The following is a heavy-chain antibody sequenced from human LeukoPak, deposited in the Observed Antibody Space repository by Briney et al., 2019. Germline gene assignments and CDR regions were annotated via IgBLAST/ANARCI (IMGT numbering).Heavy chain of an antibody. V-gene: IGHV3-23*01. CDR3: ARELSRSSWYYAFDI. Sequence: PGGSLRLSCAASGFTFSSHAMNWVRQAPGEGLEWVAAISTTDGATYYADSVKGRFTISRDDSKNTLCVQMRSLRLEDTAVYYCARELSRSSWYYAFDIWGQGTMVTVSS. CDR1: GFTFSSHA. D-gene: IGHD6-13*01. CDR2: ISTTDGAT. J-gene: IGHJ3*02.